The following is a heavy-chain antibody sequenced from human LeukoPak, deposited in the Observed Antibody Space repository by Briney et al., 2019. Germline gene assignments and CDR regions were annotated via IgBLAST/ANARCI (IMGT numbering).Heavy chain of an antibody. D-gene: IGHD6-19*01. J-gene: IGHJ4*02. CDR3: ARVLGSIAVGD. CDR1: GYTFTIYS. CDR2: INTYNGNT. V-gene: IGHV1-18*01. Sequence: ASVKVSCKASGYTFTIYSISWVRQAPGQGLEWMGWINTYNGNTNYAQELQGRVTMTTDTSTSTAYMELRSLTSDDTAVYYCARVLGSIAVGDWGQGTLVTVSS.